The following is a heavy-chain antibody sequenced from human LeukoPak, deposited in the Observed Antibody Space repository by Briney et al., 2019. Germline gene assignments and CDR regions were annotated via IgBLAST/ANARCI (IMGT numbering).Heavy chain of an antibody. CDR1: GFTFGDYA. CDR3: TRDGDPAPFDY. D-gene: IGHD2-21*02. J-gene: IGHJ4*02. V-gene: IGHV3-49*03. Sequence: GGSLRLSCTASGFTFGDYAMSWFRQAPGKGLEWVGFIRSKAYGGTTEYAASVKGRFTISRDDSKSIAYLQMNSLKTEDTAVYYCTRDGDPAPFDYWGQGTLVTVSS. CDR2: IRSKAYGGTT.